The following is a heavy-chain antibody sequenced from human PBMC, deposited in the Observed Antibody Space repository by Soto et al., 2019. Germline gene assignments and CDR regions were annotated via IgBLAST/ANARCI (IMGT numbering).Heavy chain of an antibody. Sequence: EVQLVESGGGLVQPGGSLKLSCAASGFIFSGSAIHWVRQASGKGLEWVGRIRSRANNFATSSAATVKGRFTFSRDDSKNTEYMQMNTLKPEDTAVYYCARGRGAAIGDYYYHGMDVWGQGTTVTVSS. CDR2: IRSRANNFAT. J-gene: IGHJ6*02. CDR1: GFIFSGSA. CDR3: ARGRGAAIGDYYYHGMDV. D-gene: IGHD2-2*02. V-gene: IGHV3-73*02.